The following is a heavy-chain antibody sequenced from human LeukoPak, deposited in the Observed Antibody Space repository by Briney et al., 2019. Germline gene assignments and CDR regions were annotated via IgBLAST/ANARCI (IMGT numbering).Heavy chain of an antibody. V-gene: IGHV4-61*01. CDR2: IYYTGST. D-gene: IGHD3-22*01. CDR1: GDSVSSGYYY. J-gene: IGHJ3*02. CDR3: ARNYYDSSGYYLFDAFDI. Sequence: PSETLSLTCTVSGDSVSSGYYYWRWIRPPPGKGVGGIWNIYYTGSTNYNPSLKSRVTISVDTSKNQFSLTLTSVTAADMAVYYCARNYYDSSGYYLFDAFDIWGQGTMVTVSS.